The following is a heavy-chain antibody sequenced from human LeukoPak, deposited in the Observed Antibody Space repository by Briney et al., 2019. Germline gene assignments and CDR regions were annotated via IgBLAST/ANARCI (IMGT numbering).Heavy chain of an antibody. J-gene: IGHJ4*02. D-gene: IGHD1-26*01. Sequence: ASETLSLTCTVSGGSITSSSYYWGWIRQPPGKGLEWIGSIYYSGSTYYNPSLKSRVTISVDTSKNQFSLKLSSVTAADTAVYYCAGDPYSGSYFWGQGTLVPVPP. CDR3: AGDPYSGSYF. CDR2: IYYSGST. CDR1: GGSITSSSYY. V-gene: IGHV4-39*07.